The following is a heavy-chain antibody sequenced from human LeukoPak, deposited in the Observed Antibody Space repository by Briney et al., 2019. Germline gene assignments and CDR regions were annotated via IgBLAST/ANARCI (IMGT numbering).Heavy chain of an antibody. Sequence: GGSLRLSCAASGFTYSSYAMNWVRQAPGKGLEWVSGISSGGGTTYYADSVKGRFIISRDNSKNTLYLQMDSLRAEDTAVYYCTKAGIAVPATPDYWGQGTLVTVSS. CDR1: GFTYSSYA. D-gene: IGHD6-19*01. V-gene: IGHV3-23*01. J-gene: IGHJ4*02. CDR2: ISSGGGTT. CDR3: TKAGIAVPATPDY.